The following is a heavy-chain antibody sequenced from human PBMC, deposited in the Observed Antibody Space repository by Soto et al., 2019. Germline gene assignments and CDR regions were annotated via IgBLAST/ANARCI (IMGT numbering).Heavy chain of an antibody. CDR3: ARGLVGSSVIVY. J-gene: IGHJ4*02. CDR1: GFTFSTYW. V-gene: IGHV3-74*01. Sequence: EVQLVESGGGLVQPGGSLRLSCAASGFTFSTYWMSWVRQFPGKGLVWVSRIIGDGSITNYADSVKGRFTISRDNAKDTLFLQMNSLRVEDTAVYYCARGLVGSSVIVYWGQGTLVTVSS. CDR2: IIGDGSIT. D-gene: IGHD1-26*01.